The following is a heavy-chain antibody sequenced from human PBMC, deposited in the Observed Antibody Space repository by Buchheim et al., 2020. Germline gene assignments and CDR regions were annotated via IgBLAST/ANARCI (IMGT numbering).Heavy chain of an antibody. CDR1: GDSITSRSSY. J-gene: IGHJ4*02. CDR2: VYYSGST. D-gene: IGHD1-26*01. Sequence: QLQLQESGPGLVRPSETLSLTCSVSGDSITSRSSYWAWIRQAPGKGLEWIGPVYYSGSTYSHPSLKSRFTVSVDPSKTQFSLKLNSVTAADTAVYFCARQRGVGSYWIGKNVVSKNYFDYWGRGTL. V-gene: IGHV4-39*01. CDR3: ARQRGVGSYWIGKNVVSKNYFDY.